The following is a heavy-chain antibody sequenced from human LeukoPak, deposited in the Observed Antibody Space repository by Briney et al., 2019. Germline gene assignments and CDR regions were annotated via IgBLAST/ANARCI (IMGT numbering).Heavy chain of an antibody. CDR1: GASVGSAGYH. CDR3: ARTQSQSGSYRYYFGY. J-gene: IGHJ4*02. D-gene: IGHD1-26*01. Sequence: PSETLSLPCTVSGASVGSAGYHWSWIRQPPGGGLEWIGYIYYISNTNYNPSLKSRVTMSVDPSKNQFSLKLNSVTAADTAVYYCARTQSQSGSYRYYFGYWGQGTLVTVSS. V-gene: IGHV4-61*08. CDR2: IYYISNT.